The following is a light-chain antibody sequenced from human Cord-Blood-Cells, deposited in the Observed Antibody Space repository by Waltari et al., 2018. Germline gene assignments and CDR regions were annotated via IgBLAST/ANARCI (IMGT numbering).Light chain of an antibody. Sequence: QSVLTQPPSVSGAPGQRVTISCTGSSSNIGAGYDVHWYQQLPGTAPKLLVCGNSNRPSGVPDRFSGAKSGTSASLAITGRQAEDEADYYCQSYDGSLSGSVFGGGTKLTVL. CDR3: QSYDGSLSGSV. J-gene: IGLJ3*02. V-gene: IGLV1-40*01. CDR1: SSNIGAGYD. CDR2: GNS.